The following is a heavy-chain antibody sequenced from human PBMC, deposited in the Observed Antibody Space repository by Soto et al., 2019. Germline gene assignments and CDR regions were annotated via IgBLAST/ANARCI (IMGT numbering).Heavy chain of an antibody. CDR2: ISSSSSTI. CDR1: GFTFSSYS. D-gene: IGHD6-19*01. V-gene: IGHV3-48*02. CDR3: ARAPSWLAVAGKNYFDY. J-gene: IGHJ4*02. Sequence: EVQLVESGGGLVQPGGSLRLSCAASGFTFSSYSMNWVRQATGKGLEWVSYISSSSSTIYYAGSVKGRFTISRDNAKNSLYLQMNSLSDEDTAVYYCARAPSWLAVAGKNYFDYWGQGTLVTVSS.